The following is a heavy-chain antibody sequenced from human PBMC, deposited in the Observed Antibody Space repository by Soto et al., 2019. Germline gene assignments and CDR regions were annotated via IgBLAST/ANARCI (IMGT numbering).Heavy chain of an antibody. D-gene: IGHD3-9*01. CDR2: ISGSGGST. CDR3: AKDHVLRYFDWLSDAFDI. Sequence: GGSLILSCAASGFTFSSYAMSWVRQAPGKGLEWVSAISGSGGSTYYADSVKGRFTISRDNSKNTLYLQMNSLRAEDTAVYYCAKDHVLRYFDWLSDAFDIWGQGTMVTVSS. J-gene: IGHJ3*02. V-gene: IGHV3-23*01. CDR1: GFTFSSYA.